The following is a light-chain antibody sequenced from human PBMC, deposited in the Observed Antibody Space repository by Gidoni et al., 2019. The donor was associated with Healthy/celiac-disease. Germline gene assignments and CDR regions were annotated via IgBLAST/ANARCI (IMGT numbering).Light chain of an antibody. CDR3: QSYDSSLSGYV. J-gene: IGLJ1*01. Sequence: QSVLTPPPSVSGATGQRVTISCTGSSSNIGAGYDVPWDQQLPGTAPKLLIYGNSNRPSGVPDRFSGSKSGTSASLAINGLQAEDEADYYCQSYDSSLSGYVFGTGTKVTVL. CDR1: SSNIGAGYD. CDR2: GNS. V-gene: IGLV1-40*01.